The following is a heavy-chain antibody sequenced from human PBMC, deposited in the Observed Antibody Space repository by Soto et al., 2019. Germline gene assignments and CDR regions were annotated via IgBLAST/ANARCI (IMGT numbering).Heavy chain of an antibody. CDR1: GGSISSGAYY. Sequence: QVQLQESGPGLVKPSQTLSLTCTVSGGSISSGAYYWSWIRQHPGKGLEWIGYIYYSGSTYYNPSLKSRVSISVDTSENRLSLTLSSVTAADTAVYYCARGHYDSSPGGFDYWGQGTLVTVSS. J-gene: IGHJ4*02. CDR2: IYYSGST. D-gene: IGHD3-22*01. CDR3: ARGHYDSSPGGFDY. V-gene: IGHV4-31*03.